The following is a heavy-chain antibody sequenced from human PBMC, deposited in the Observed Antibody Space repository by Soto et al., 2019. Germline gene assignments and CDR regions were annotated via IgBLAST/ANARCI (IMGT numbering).Heavy chain of an antibody. CDR3: ARSLYCTTSSCSYYYYYGMDV. CDR2: IYHSGST. J-gene: IGHJ6*02. CDR1: NHSISSGYF. V-gene: IGHV4-38-2*01. D-gene: IGHD2-2*01. Sequence: SETLSLTCVVSNHSISSGYFWGWIRQPPGKGLEWIGTIYHSGSTYYNPSLKSRVTVSVDTSKNQFSLKLTSVTAADTAIYYCARSLYCTTSSCSYYYYYGMDVWGQGTTVTVSS.